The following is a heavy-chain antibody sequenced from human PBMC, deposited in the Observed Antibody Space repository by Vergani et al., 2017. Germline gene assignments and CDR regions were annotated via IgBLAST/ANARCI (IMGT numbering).Heavy chain of an antibody. D-gene: IGHD2-2*01. V-gene: IGHV5-51*03. J-gene: IGHJ4*02. CDR1: GYSFTSYW. CDR2: VYPGDSDT. Sequence: EVQLVQSGAEVKKPGESLKISCKGSGYSFTSYWIGWVRQMPGKGLEWMWLVYPGDSDTRYSPTFQGQVTISADKSISTAYLQWSSLKASDTAMYYCAGRRGYCSSTSGKKTEYYFDYWGQGTLVTVSS. CDR3: AGRRGYCSSTSGKKTEYYFDY.